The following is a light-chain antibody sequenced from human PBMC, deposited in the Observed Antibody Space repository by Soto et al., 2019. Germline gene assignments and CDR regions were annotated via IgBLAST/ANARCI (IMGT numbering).Light chain of an antibody. J-gene: IGKJ5*01. Sequence: EIVLTQSPATLSLSPGERATLSCRASQSVSSYLAWYQQKPGQAPRLLIYDASIRATGVPARFSGSGSGTDFTLTISTLEPEDFALYYCQQRSNWPPITFGQGIRLEIK. CDR3: QQRSNWPPIT. V-gene: IGKV3-11*01. CDR2: DAS. CDR1: QSVSSY.